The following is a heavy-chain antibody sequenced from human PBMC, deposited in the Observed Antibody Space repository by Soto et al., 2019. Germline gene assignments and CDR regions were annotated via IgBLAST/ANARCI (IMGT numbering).Heavy chain of an antibody. D-gene: IGHD6-13*01. Sequence: PGESLKISCKGSGYSFSTYSIGWVRQMPGKGLEWMGNIFSSDSYARYSPSFQGQVTISVDRSISTAYLQWSSLKASDTAMYYCTTWRSSSWFDYWGQGTQVTVSS. J-gene: IGHJ4*02. CDR1: GYSFSTYS. CDR3: TTWRSSSWFDY. V-gene: IGHV5-51*01. CDR2: IFSSDSYA.